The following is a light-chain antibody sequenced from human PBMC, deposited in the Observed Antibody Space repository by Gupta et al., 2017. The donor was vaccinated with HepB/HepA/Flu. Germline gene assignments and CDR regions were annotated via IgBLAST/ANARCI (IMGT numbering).Light chain of an antibody. Sequence: SYALTQPPSVSVSPGQTASITCSGDKLGDKYACWYQQKPGQSPVLVIYQDSKRPSGSPERFSGSNSGNTATLTISGTQAMDEADYYCQAWDSSTGVVFGGGTKLTVL. CDR2: QDS. J-gene: IGLJ2*01. CDR1: KLGDKY. CDR3: QAWDSSTGVV. V-gene: IGLV3-1*01.